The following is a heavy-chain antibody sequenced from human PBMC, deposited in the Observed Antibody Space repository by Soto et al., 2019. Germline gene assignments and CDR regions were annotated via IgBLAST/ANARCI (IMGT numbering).Heavy chain of an antibody. CDR1: GFTFSTYW. Sequence: GGSLRLSCAASGFTFSTYWMSWVRQAPGKGLEWVANIKQDGSEEYYVDSVKGRFTISRDNAKNSLYLQMNSLRAEDTAVYYRARHIVGATTPNAFDIRGQGTMVTVSS. CDR3: ARHIVGATTPNAFDI. D-gene: IGHD1-26*01. CDR2: IKQDGSEE. J-gene: IGHJ3*02. V-gene: IGHV3-7*01.